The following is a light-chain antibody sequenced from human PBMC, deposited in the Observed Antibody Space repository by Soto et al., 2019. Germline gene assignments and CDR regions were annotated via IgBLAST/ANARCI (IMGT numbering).Light chain of an antibody. CDR2: GAS. V-gene: IGKV3-15*01. CDR3: QQYNNWVVT. Sequence: EIVMTQSPGTLSVAPGERATLSCRASQSVRSDVAWYQHKPGQAPRLLIYGASTRATGIPARFIGSGSETEFTLHISSLQSEDFAIYYCQQYNNWVVTFGQGTRLEI. J-gene: IGKJ5*01. CDR1: QSVRSD.